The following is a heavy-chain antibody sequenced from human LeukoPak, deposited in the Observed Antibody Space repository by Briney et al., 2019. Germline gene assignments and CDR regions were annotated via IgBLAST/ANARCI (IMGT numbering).Heavy chain of an antibody. CDR1: GFTLSSYA. Sequence: GGSLRLSCTASGFTLSSYAMSWVRQAPGEGLEWVSTISGSADNTNYAEAVKGRFTISRDNSKNTLYLQMNSLRAEDTAVYYCAKFQAPESGYYYYYYYGMDVWGQGTTVTVSS. V-gene: IGHV3-23*01. J-gene: IGHJ6*02. D-gene: IGHD3-22*01. CDR2: ISGSADNT. CDR3: AKFQAPESGYYYYYYYGMDV.